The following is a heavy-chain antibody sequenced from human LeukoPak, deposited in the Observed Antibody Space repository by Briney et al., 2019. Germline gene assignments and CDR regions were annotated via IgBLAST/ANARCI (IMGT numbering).Heavy chain of an antibody. CDR3: VRALRYFETGYFMDV. Sequence: SETLSLTCAVYGGSFSGYYWSWNRQPPGKGLEWIGEINHSGSTNYNPSLKSRVIISVDTSKNQFSLNLSSVTAADTSVYYCVRALRYFETGYFMDVWGKGTTVTVSS. V-gene: IGHV4-34*01. J-gene: IGHJ6*03. D-gene: IGHD3-9*01. CDR2: INHSGST. CDR1: GGSFSGYY.